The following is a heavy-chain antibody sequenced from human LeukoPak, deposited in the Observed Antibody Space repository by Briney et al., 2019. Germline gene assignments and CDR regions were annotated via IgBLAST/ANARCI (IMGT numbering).Heavy chain of an antibody. CDR2: IWYDGSNK. D-gene: IGHD6-13*01. J-gene: IGHJ4*02. Sequence: PGGSLRLSCAASGFTLSSYGMHWVRQAPGKGLEWVAVIWYDGSNKYYADSVKGRFTISRDNSKTTLYLQMNSLRAEDTAVYYCAREGGLSGAAAAVYYFDYWGQGTLVTVSS. CDR1: GFTLSSYG. CDR3: AREGGLSGAAAAVYYFDY. V-gene: IGHV3-33*01.